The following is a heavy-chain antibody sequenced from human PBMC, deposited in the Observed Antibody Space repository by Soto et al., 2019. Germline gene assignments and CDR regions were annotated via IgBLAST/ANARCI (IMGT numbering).Heavy chain of an antibody. Sequence: ASVKVSCKASGYTFTDYSIHWVRQAPGQGLEWMGLINPSGVSTHNAQQFQGRVTVTKDTSTSTVYMEMSSLRSEDTAFYYCARTLKSAGSDYWGQGTLVTVS. CDR1: GYTFTDYS. V-gene: IGHV1-46*01. CDR2: INPSGVST. CDR3: ARTLKSAGSDY. J-gene: IGHJ4*02. D-gene: IGHD6-13*01.